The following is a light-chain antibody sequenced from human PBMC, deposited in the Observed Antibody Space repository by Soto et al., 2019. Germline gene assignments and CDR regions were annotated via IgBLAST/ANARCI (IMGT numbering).Light chain of an antibody. CDR2: GVS. CDR3: TSHTMSSALHV. CDR1: ISDFVIYNY. Sequence: QSALTQPASVSGSPGQSITISCTGTISDFVIYNYVSWYQQHPGKAPILMLYGVSNRPSGVTNRFSGCKSGNTASLTISGLQAEDEADYYCTSHTMSSALHVFGTGT. J-gene: IGLJ1*01. V-gene: IGLV2-14*01.